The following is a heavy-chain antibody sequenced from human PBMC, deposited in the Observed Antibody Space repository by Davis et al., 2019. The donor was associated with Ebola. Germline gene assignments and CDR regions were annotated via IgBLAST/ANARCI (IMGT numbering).Heavy chain of an antibody. V-gene: IGHV1-18*01. CDR1: GYTFTSYG. CDR2: ISAYNGNT. D-gene: IGHD3-16*01. CDR3: ARGPFTFLSGYGMDV. J-gene: IGHJ6*02. Sequence: ASVKVSCKASGYTFTSYGISWVRQAPGQGLEWMGWISAYNGNTNYAQKLQGRVTMTRNTSISTAYMELSSLRSEDTAVYYCARGPFTFLSGYGMDVWGQGTTVTVSS.